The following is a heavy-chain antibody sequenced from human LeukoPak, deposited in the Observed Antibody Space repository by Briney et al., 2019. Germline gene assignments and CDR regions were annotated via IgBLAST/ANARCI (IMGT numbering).Heavy chain of an antibody. V-gene: IGHV3-15*01. Sequence: PGGSLRLSCAASGFTFSGAYMSWVRQAPGKGLEWVGRIKSKADGGTTDDAAPVKVSFTIQRADSKKTLYLQMNSLKSQDTAVYYCTTNILLTLLRGLNWGQGNRVTVPS. CDR2: IKSKADGGTT. D-gene: IGHD3-10*01. CDR3: TTNILLTLLRGLN. J-gene: IGHJ4*02. CDR1: GFTFSGAY.